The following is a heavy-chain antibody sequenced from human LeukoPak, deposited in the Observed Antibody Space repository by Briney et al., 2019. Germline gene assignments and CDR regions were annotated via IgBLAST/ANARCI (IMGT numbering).Heavy chain of an antibody. CDR3: ARGWGVTGTTFDY. V-gene: IGHV4-59*01. J-gene: IGHJ4*02. Sequence: PSETLSLTCTVSGGSISSYYWSWIRQPPGKGLEWIGYIYYSRSTNYNPSLKSRVTISVDTSKNQFSLKLSSVTAADTAVYYCARGWGVTGTTFDYWGQGTLVTVSS. CDR2: IYYSRST. CDR1: GGSISSYY. D-gene: IGHD1-20*01.